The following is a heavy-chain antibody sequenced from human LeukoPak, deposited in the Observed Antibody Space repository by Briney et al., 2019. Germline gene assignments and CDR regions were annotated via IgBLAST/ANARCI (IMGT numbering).Heavy chain of an antibody. D-gene: IGHD3-10*01. CDR3: ASNYYGSGSYGFYFDY. CDR1: AGSISSGDYY. V-gene: IGHV4-30-4*01. Sequence: SQTLSLTCTFSAGSISSGDYYWGWIRQPPGKGLEWIGYISYSGSTYHNPSLKSRVTISSDTSKNQFSLKLSSVTAADTAVYYCASNYYGSGSYGFYFDYWGQGTLVTVSS. J-gene: IGHJ4*02. CDR2: ISYSGST.